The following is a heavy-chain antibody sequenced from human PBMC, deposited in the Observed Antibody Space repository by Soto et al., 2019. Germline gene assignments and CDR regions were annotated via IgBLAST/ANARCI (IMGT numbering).Heavy chain of an antibody. J-gene: IGHJ4*02. CDR3: AKDHYDILTGYLDY. D-gene: IGHD3-9*01. Sequence: GGSLRLSCAASGFTFSSYAMSWVRQAPGKGLEWVSAISGSGGSTYYADSVKGRFTISRDNSKNTLYLQMNSLRAEDTAVYYCAKDHYDILTGYLDYWGQGTLVNVSS. V-gene: IGHV3-23*01. CDR1: GFTFSSYA. CDR2: ISGSGGST.